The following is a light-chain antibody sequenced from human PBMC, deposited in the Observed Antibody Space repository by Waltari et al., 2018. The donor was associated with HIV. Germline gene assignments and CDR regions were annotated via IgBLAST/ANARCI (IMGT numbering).Light chain of an antibody. V-gene: IGLV2-8*01. CDR3: NSYAGSNTLV. Sequence: QSALTQPPSASGSPGQSVTISCTGTSSDVGYFNYVSWYQQHPGKAPKLVIFEVTKRPSVCPVRFFGSKSGNTASLTVSVLQPEDEAGYYCNSYAGSNTLVFGGGTKLTVL. CDR1: SSDVGYFNY. J-gene: IGLJ3*02. CDR2: EVT.